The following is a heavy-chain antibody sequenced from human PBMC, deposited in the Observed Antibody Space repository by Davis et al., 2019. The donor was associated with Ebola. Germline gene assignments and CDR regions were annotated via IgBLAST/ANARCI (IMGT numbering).Heavy chain of an antibody. J-gene: IGHJ4*02. CDR3: AIGGRAGGFDY. V-gene: IGHV1-24*01. Sequence: ASVKVSCKVFEYTLTELSIHWVRQAPGKGLEWMGRFDPEDGERIYAQKFQGRVTMTDDTSTDTAYMKLTSLRSEDTAVYYCAIGGRAGGFDYWGQGTLVTVSS. CDR1: EYTLTELS. CDR2: FDPEDGER.